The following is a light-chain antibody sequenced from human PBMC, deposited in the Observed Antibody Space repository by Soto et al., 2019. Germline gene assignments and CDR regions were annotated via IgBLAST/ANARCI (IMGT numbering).Light chain of an antibody. CDR2: DAS. V-gene: IGKV1-5*01. Sequence: DIQMTQSPSTLSASVGDRVTITCRASQNIINWLAWYQQKPGKAPKLLIFDASTLESGVPSRFSGTGSGTEFTLTISSLLPDDFATYYCQQYHIYLTFGQGTKVEIK. J-gene: IGKJ1*01. CDR3: QQYHIYLT. CDR1: QNIINW.